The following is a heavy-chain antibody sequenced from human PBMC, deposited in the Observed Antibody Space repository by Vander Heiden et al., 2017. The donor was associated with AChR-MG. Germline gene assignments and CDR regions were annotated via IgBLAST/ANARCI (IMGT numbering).Heavy chain of an antibody. V-gene: IGHV1-8*01. J-gene: IGHJ6*02. CDR1: GYTFTSYD. D-gene: IGHD1-7*01. CDR2: MNPNSGNT. Sequence: QVQLVQSGAEVKKPGASVKVSCKASGYTFTSYDINWVRQATGQGLEWMGWMNPNSGNTGYAQKFQGRVTMTRNTSISTAYMELSSLRSEDTAVYYCARAPTNWNYVGYYYYGMDVWGQGTTVTVSS. CDR3: ARAPTNWNYVGYYYYGMDV.